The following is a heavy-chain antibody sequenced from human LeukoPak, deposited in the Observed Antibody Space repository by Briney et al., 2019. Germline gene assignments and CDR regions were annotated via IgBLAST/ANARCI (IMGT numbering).Heavy chain of an antibody. Sequence: GGSLRLSCAASGFTFSSYWMSWVRQAPGKGLEWVANIKQDGSEKYYVDSVKGRFTISRDNAKNSLYLQMNSLRAEDTAVYYCAIDPNDYGGYDSPENWYFDLWGRGTLVTVSS. CDR3: AIDPNDYGGYDSPENWYFDL. CDR2: IKQDGSEK. J-gene: IGHJ2*01. CDR1: GFTFSSYW. V-gene: IGHV3-7*01. D-gene: IGHD4-17*01.